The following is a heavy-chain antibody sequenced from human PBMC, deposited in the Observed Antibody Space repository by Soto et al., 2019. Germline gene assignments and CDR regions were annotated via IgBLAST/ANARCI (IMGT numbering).Heavy chain of an antibody. J-gene: IGHJ4*02. D-gene: IGHD2-15*01. CDR2: IHHSGST. V-gene: IGHV4-34*01. CDR3: AKGHSTYGYDS. CDR1: GASFSGYY. Sequence: SETLSLTCSVYGASFSGYYWSWIRQSPGKGLEWIGEIHHSGSTHYNPSLKSRLTFSIDESQSQFYMMLTSVTAADTAQYFCAKGHSTYGYDSWGQGSLVTVSS.